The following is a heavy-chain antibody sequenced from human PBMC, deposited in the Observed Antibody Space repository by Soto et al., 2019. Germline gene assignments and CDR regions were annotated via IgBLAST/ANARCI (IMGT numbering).Heavy chain of an antibody. CDR2: IYPGDSDT. V-gene: IGHV5-51*01. J-gene: IGHJ4*02. Sequence: XESLQISCKGSGYSFSSHCLCWVRQMPGKGLEWMGIIYPGDSDTRYSPSFQGQVLISADTSISTAYLQWSSLKASDTAMYYCARRGHGSGSYHPFDYWGQGALVTVSS. D-gene: IGHD3-10*01. CDR3: ARRGHGSGSYHPFDY. CDR1: GYSFSSHC.